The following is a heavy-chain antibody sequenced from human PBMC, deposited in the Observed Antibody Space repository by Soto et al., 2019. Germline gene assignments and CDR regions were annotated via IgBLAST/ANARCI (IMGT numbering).Heavy chain of an antibody. CDR3: ARRTPMVRGVRFDY. D-gene: IGHD3-10*01. V-gene: IGHV4-34*01. CDR1: GVSFSGYY. J-gene: IGHJ4*02. CDR2: INHSGST. Sequence: PSETLSLTCAVYGVSFSGYYWSWIRQPPGKGLEWIGEINHSGSTNYNPSLKSRVTISVDTSKNQFSLKLSPVTAADTAVYYCARRTPMVRGVRFDYWGQGTLVTVSS.